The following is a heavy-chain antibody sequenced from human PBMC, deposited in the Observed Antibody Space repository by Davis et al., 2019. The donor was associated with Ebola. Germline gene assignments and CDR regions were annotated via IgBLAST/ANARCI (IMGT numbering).Heavy chain of an antibody. CDR2: ISYDGSNK. CDR3: AKEGVRYSGYDPRRYYGMDV. J-gene: IGHJ6*02. CDR1: GFTFSSYG. Sequence: GESLKISCAASGFTFSSYGMHWVRQAPGKGLEWVAVISYDGSNKYYADSVKGRFTISRDNSKNTLYLQMNSLRAEDTAVYYCAKEGVRYSGYDPRRYYGMDVWGQGTTVTVSS. V-gene: IGHV3-30*18. D-gene: IGHD5-12*01.